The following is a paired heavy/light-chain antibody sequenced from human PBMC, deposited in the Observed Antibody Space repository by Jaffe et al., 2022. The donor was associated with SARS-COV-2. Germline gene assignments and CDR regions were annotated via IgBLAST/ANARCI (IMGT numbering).Heavy chain of an antibody. CDR1: GFNFYNHD. D-gene: IGHD5-12*01. J-gene: IGHJ3*02. CDR3: VKRGYNYNDAFDI. V-gene: IGHV3-23*01. Sequence: EVQVLESGGGLVQPGGSLGLSCAASGFNFYNHDMSWVRQAPGQGLEWVSTISAGGDITDYADSVQGRLTISRDNSKNTLYLQMNSLRAEDTALYYCVKRGYNYNDAFDIWGQGTMVTVSS. CDR2: ISAGGDIT.
Light chain of an antibody. J-gene: IGLJ1*01. CDR1: SSNVGRNY. CDR2: ENK. CDR3: AAWDTSLRASV. Sequence: QSVLTQPPSVSAAPGQKVTISCSGSSSNVGRNYLSWYQQLPGTAPKLLIYENKKRPSGIPDRFSGSKSGTSGTLGITGLQTGDEADYYCAAWDTSLRASVFGAGTRVTVL. V-gene: IGLV1-51*02.